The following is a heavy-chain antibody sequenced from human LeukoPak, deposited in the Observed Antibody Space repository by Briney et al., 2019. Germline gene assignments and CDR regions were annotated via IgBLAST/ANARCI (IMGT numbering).Heavy chain of an antibody. CDR3: AKDGGVVIDY. CDR2: IRYDGSNK. Sequence: GGSLRLSCAASGFTFSSYGMHWVRQAPGKGLEWVAFIRYDGSNKYYADSVKGRFTIPRDNSKNTLYLQMNSLRAEDTAVYYCAKDGGVVIDYWGQGTLVTVSS. D-gene: IGHD3-3*01. V-gene: IGHV3-30*02. J-gene: IGHJ4*02. CDR1: GFTFSSYG.